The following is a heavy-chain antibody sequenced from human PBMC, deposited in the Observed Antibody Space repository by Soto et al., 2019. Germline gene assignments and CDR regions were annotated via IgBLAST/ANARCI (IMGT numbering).Heavy chain of an antibody. J-gene: IGHJ4*02. Sequence: PSETLSLTCTVSGGSINDYYWNWIRQPPGKGLEWIGFVPDNGNTRYSPSLKSRVTMSADTSKSQFSLKLSSVTAADTAVYYCARDYGAGSYGIDYWGQGTLVTVSS. CDR2: VPDNGNT. CDR3: ARDYGAGSYGIDY. V-gene: IGHV4-59*01. D-gene: IGHD3-10*01. CDR1: GGSINDYY.